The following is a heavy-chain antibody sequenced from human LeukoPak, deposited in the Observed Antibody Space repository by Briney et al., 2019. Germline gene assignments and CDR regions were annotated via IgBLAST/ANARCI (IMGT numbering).Heavy chain of an antibody. V-gene: IGHV4-39*07. D-gene: IGHD3-3*01. J-gene: IGHJ5*02. CDR1: GGSISSSSYY. CDR2: IYYSGST. Sequence: SETLSLTCTVSGGSISSSSYYWGWIRQPPGKGLEWIGSIYYSGSTYYNPSLKSRVTISVDTSKNQFSLKLSSVTTADTAVYYCARDREDHDFWSGYYAPQYNWFDPWGQGTLVTVSS. CDR3: ARDREDHDFWSGYYAPQYNWFDP.